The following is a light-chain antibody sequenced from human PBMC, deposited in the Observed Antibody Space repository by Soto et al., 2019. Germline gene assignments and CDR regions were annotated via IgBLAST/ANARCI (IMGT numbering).Light chain of an antibody. CDR3: QQYNSYSPT. CDR1: QSISSW. V-gene: IGKV1-5*01. Sequence: IQLTQSPSTLSASVGDRVTITVRASQSISSWLAWYQQKPGKAPKLLIYDASSLESGVPSRFSGSGSGTEFTLTISSLQPDDFATYYCQQYNSYSPTFGGGTKVDIK. CDR2: DAS. J-gene: IGKJ4*01.